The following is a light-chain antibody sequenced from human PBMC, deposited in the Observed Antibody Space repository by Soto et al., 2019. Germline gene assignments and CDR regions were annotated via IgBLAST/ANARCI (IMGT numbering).Light chain of an antibody. CDR2: WAS. V-gene: IGKV4-1*01. J-gene: IGKJ1*01. CDR1: QSVLYSSNNKNY. CDR3: QQYYSIPPT. Sequence: VMTQSPDSLAVSLGEGATIDCQSSQSVLYSSNNKNYLAWYQQKPGQPPKLLIYWASTRESGVPDRFSGSGSGTDFTLTISSLQAEDVAVYYCQQYYSIPPTFGQGTKVEIK.